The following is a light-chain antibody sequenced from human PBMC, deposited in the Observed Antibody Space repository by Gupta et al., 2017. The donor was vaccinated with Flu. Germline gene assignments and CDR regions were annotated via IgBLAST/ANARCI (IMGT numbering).Light chain of an antibody. Sequence: DIQMTQSPSSLSASVGDRVTITCRASQSISSYLNWYQQKPGKAPKLLIYAASRLQSGVPSRFSGSGCGTDFTLTISRLQPEDFATYYCQQIYSTPLTFGGGTRVEIK. CDR3: QQIYSTPLT. CDR1: QSISSY. J-gene: IGKJ4*01. V-gene: IGKV1-39*01. CDR2: AAS.